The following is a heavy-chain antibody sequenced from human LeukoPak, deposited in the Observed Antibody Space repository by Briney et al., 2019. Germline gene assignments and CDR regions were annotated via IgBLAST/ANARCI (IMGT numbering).Heavy chain of an antibody. CDR2: MNPNSGNT. J-gene: IGHJ4*02. CDR3: GREVRGVSSTYLDY. CDR1: GYTFTTYD. D-gene: IGHD3-10*01. Sequence: GASVKVSCKASGYTFTTYDINWVRQATGQGLEWMGWMNPNSGNTGYAQKFQGRVTMTRNTSISTAYMELNSLRAEDTAVYYCGREVRGVSSTYLDYWGQGTLVTVSS. V-gene: IGHV1-8*01.